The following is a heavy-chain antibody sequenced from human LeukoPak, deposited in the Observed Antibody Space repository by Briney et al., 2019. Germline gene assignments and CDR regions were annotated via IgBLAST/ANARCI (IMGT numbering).Heavy chain of an antibody. CDR3: AREYYHDGSGSGCSY. Sequence: GASVKVSCKASGYTFTSYYMHWVRQAPGQGLEWMGIINPSDGSTSYAQKFQDRLTITRDTSTSTVNMDLSSLRSEDTAVYYCAREYYHDGSGSGCSYWGQGTLVTVSS. J-gene: IGHJ4*02. V-gene: IGHV1-46*01. D-gene: IGHD3-22*01. CDR1: GYTFTSYY. CDR2: INPSDGST.